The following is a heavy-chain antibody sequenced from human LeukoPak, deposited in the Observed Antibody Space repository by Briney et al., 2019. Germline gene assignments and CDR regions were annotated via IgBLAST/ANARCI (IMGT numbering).Heavy chain of an antibody. V-gene: IGHV1-69*04. D-gene: IGHD5-18*01. CDR1: GGTFSSYA. J-gene: IGHJ4*02. CDR2: IIPIFGIA. Sequence: GASVKVSCKASGGTFSSYAISWVRQAPGQGLEWMGRIIPIFGIANYAQKFQGRVTITADKSTGTAYMELSSLRSEDTAVYYCARDRYSYGSATPFDYWGQGTLVTVSS. CDR3: ARDRYSYGSATPFDY.